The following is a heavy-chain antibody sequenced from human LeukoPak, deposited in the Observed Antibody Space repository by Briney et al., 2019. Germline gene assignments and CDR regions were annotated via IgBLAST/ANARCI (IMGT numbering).Heavy chain of an antibody. D-gene: IGHD6-19*01. V-gene: IGHV4-34*01. CDR3: ARERKRLVHRKSDYGMDV. Sequence: SETLSLTCAVYGGSFSGYYWSWIRQPPGKGLEWIGEINHSGSTNYNPSLKSRVTISVDTSKNQFSLKLSSGTAADTAVYYCARERKRLVHRKSDYGMDVWGQGTTVTVSS. J-gene: IGHJ6*02. CDR1: GGSFSGYY. CDR2: INHSGST.